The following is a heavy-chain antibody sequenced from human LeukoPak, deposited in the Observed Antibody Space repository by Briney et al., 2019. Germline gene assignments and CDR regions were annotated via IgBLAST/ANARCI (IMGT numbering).Heavy chain of an antibody. J-gene: IGHJ3*02. CDR2: ISSRSNFI. CDR1: GFTFSSYS. V-gene: IGHV3-21*01. CDR3: ARDPHPPVAFDI. Sequence: GGSLRLSCAASGFTFSSYSMNWVRQAPGKGLEWVSPISSRSNFIYYADSVKGRFTISRDNAKNSLYLQMNSLRAEDTAVYYCARDPHPPVAFDIWGQGTMVTVSS.